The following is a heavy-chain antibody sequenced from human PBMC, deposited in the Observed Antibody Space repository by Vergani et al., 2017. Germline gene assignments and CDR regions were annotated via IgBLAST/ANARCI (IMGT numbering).Heavy chain of an antibody. CDR3: AKDHLMLTRRYYYGMDV. CDR1: GFTFSSYG. CDR2: ISYDGSNK. Sequence: QVQLVESGGGVVQPGRSLRLSCAASGFTFSSYGMHWVRQAPGKGLEWVAVISYDGSNKYYADSVKGRFTISRDNSKNTLYLQMNSLRAEDTAVYYCAKDHLMLTRRYYYGMDVWGQGTTVTVSS. D-gene: IGHD3-9*01. V-gene: IGHV3-30*18. J-gene: IGHJ6*02.